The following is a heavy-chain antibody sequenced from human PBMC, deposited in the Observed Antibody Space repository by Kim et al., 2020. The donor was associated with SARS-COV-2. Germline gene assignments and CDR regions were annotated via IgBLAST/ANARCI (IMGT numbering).Heavy chain of an antibody. V-gene: IGHV3-23*01. Sequence: YSADSVKGRFTISRDNSKNTLYLQMNSLRAEDTAVYYCAKGSVVRGVTDYWGQGTLVTVSS. J-gene: IGHJ4*02. CDR3: AKGSVVRGVTDY. D-gene: IGHD3-10*01.